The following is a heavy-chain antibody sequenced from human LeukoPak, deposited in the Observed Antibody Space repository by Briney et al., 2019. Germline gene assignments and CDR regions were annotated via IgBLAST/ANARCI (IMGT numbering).Heavy chain of an antibody. V-gene: IGHV4-34*01. D-gene: IGHD2-21*02. CDR2: INHSGST. CDR3: ARVSDSVWAKDY. J-gene: IGHJ4*02. CDR1: GGSFSGYY. Sequence: SETLSLTCAVYGGSFSGYYWSWIRQPPVKGLEWIGEINHSGSTNYNPSLKSRVTISVDTSKNQFSLKLSSVTAADTAVYYCARVSDSVWAKDYWGQGTLVTVSS.